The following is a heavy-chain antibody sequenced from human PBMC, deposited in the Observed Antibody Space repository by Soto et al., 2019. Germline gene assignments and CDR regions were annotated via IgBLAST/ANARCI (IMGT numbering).Heavy chain of an antibody. CDR1: GGSISSSNW. CDR3: ASGSLVGATPWYFDL. D-gene: IGHD1-26*01. CDR2: IYHSGST. V-gene: IGHV4-4*02. Sequence: QVQLQESGPGLVKPSGTLSLTCAVSGGSISSSNWWSWVRQPPGKGLEWIGEIYHSGSTNYNPSLQSRVTISVDKSKNRFSRKLSSVTAADTAVYYCASGSLVGATPWYFDLWGRGTLVTVSS. J-gene: IGHJ2*01.